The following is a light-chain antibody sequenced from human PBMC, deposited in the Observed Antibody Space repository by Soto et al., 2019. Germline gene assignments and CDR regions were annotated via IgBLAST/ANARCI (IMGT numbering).Light chain of an antibody. CDR2: GAS. J-gene: IGKJ1*01. Sequence: DIVMTQSPATLSVSPGERATLSCRASQSVSSNLAWYQQKPGQAPRLLIYGASTRDTGIPARFSGSGSGTEFTLTISSLKSEDFAVYYCQQYNNWPPWTFGQGTKVEIK. CDR3: QQYNNWPPWT. CDR1: QSVSSN. V-gene: IGKV3-15*01.